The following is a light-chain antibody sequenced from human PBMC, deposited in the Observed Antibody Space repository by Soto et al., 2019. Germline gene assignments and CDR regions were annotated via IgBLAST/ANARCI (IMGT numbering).Light chain of an antibody. J-gene: IGLJ1*01. Sequence: QSVLPQPPSASGSPGQSVTISRTGTSSDVGGYNFVSWYQQYPGKAPKLMIYEVSKRPSGVPDRFSGSKSGNTASLTVSGLQAEDEADYYCSSYAGSDNYVFGTGTKVTVL. V-gene: IGLV2-8*01. CDR2: EVS. CDR1: SSDVGGYNF. CDR3: SSYAGSDNYV.